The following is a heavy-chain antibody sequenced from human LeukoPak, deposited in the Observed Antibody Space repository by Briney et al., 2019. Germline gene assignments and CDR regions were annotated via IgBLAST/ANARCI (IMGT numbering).Heavy chain of an antibody. CDR2: INPNSGGT. D-gene: IGHD6-13*01. V-gene: IGHV1-2*02. CDR3: ARDLAAAAALVFDY. CDR1: GYTFTGYY. J-gene: IGHJ4*02. Sequence: ASVKVSCKASGYTFTGYYMHWVRQAPGQGLEWMGWINPNSGGTNYAQKFQGRVTMTRDTSISTAYMELSRLRSDDTAVYYCARDLAAAAALVFDYWGQGTLVTVSS.